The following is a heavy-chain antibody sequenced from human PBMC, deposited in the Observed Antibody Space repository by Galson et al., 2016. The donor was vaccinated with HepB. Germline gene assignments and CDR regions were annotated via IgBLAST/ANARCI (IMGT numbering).Heavy chain of an antibody. Sequence: SVKVSCKASGYTFTNFGISWVRQAPGQGLEWIGWISASSGNTASAQTLQGRITMTTDASTTTAYLDLRGLRSDDTAVYFCARAPAGYGRGHVDVWGQGTLLTVSS. D-gene: IGHD5-12*01. CDR1: GYTFTNFG. V-gene: IGHV1-18*01. J-gene: IGHJ1*01. CDR2: ISASSGNT. CDR3: ARAPAGYGRGHVDV.